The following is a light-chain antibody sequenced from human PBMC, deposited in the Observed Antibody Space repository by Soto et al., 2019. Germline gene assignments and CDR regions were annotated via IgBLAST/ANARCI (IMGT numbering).Light chain of an antibody. Sequence: EIVLTQSPATLSLSPGERATLSCRASHYVGIALAWYQQKPGQAPRLLIWDVSNRATGIPARFSGSGSGTDFTLSITSLEPEDSAVYYCQQRSAWPLTVGGGTRVEIK. CDR1: HYVGIA. J-gene: IGKJ4*01. CDR3: QQRSAWPLT. CDR2: DVS. V-gene: IGKV3-11*01.